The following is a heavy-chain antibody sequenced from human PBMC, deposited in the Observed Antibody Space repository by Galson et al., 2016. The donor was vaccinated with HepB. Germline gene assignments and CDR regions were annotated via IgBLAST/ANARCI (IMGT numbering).Heavy chain of an antibody. CDR2: IYSGGST. V-gene: IGHV4-61*02. Sequence: TLSLTCTVSGGSVTSGSYYWSWIRQPAGKGLEWIGRIYSGGSTNYNPSLKSRVTISLDTSKNQFSLKLSSVTAADTAVYFCARGYSDYDSSGTGYWGQGTQVTVSS. D-gene: IGHD3-22*01. J-gene: IGHJ4*02. CDR1: GGSVTSGSYY. CDR3: ARGYSDYDSSGTGY.